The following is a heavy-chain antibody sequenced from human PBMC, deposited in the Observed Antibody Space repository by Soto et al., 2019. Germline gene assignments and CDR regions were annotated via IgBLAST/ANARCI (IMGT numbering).Heavy chain of an antibody. D-gene: IGHD4-17*01. V-gene: IGHV1-18*01. Sequence: ASVKVSCKASGYTFTSYGISWVRQAPGQGLEWMGWISAYNGNTNYAQKLQGRVTMTTDTSTSTAYMELRSLRSDDTAVYYCARAEYGDYDYYYYMDVWGKGTTVTVSS. J-gene: IGHJ6*03. CDR3: ARAEYGDYDYYYYMDV. CDR1: GYTFTSYG. CDR2: ISAYNGNT.